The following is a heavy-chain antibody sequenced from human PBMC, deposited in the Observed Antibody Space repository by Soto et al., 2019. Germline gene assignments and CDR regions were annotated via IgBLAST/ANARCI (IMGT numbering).Heavy chain of an antibody. CDR2: ISYDGSNK. J-gene: IGHJ6*02. D-gene: IGHD3-3*01. CDR3: AKDRATIFGVVPDYYYGMDV. V-gene: IGHV3-30*18. Sequence: QVQLVESGGGVVQPGRSLRLSCAASGFTFSSYGMHWVRQAPGKGLEWVAVISYDGSNKYYADSVKGRFTISRDNSKNTRYXXMNSLRAEDTAVYYCAKDRATIFGVVPDYYYGMDVWGQGTTVTVSS. CDR1: GFTFSSYG.